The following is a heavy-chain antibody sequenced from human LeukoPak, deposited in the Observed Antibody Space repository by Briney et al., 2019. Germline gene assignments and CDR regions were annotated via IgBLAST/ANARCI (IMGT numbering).Heavy chain of an antibody. CDR2: INPSGGST. Sequence: ASVKVSCKASGYTFTSYYMHWVRQAPGQGLEWMGIINPSGGSTSYAQKFQGGVTMTRDTSTSTVYMELSSLRSEDTAVYYCARDWKYYDFWSGYSTAPYYYYGMDVWGQGTTVTVSS. V-gene: IGHV1-46*01. J-gene: IGHJ6*02. CDR3: ARDWKYYDFWSGYSTAPYYYYGMDV. D-gene: IGHD3-3*01. CDR1: GYTFTSYY.